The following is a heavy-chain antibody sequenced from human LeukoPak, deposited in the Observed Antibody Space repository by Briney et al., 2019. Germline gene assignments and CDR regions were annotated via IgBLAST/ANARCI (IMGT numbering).Heavy chain of an antibody. J-gene: IGHJ4*02. CDR2: FSACGRST. CDR3: AKEGGGKPAVHPSDD. Sequence: AGSLTLSCTASGFSFNNYAMCWVRHPQAQGLEWVSAFSACGRSTSYEDSVEDRRIISTDNSANTLSLDMNSLRTDTTAVSYCAKEGGGKPAVHPSDDWGQGTLVSVS. V-gene: IGHV3-23*01. D-gene: IGHD2-2*01. CDR1: GFSFNNYA.